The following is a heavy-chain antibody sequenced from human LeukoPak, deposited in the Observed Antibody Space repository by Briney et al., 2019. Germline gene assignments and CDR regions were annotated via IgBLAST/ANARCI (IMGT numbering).Heavy chain of an antibody. J-gene: IGHJ3*02. V-gene: IGHV3-48*03. CDR1: GFTFSSYE. D-gene: IGHD1-26*01. CDR2: ISSSGSTI. Sequence: GGSLRLSCAASGFTFSSYEMNWVRQAPGKGLEWVSYISSSGSTIYYADSVKGRFTISRDNAKNSLYLQMNSLRAEDTAVYYCARESELLGAFDIWGQGTMVTVSS. CDR3: ARESELLGAFDI.